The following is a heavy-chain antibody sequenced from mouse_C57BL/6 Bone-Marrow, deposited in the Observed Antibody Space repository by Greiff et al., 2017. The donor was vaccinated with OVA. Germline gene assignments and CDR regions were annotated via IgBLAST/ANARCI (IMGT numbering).Heavy chain of an antibody. CDR3: ARQRLGAY. V-gene: IGHV5-6*01. CDR2: ISSGGSYT. D-gene: IGHD2-4*01. Sequence: EVQVVESGGDLVKPGGSLKLSCAASGFTFSSYGMSWVRQTPDKRLEWVATISSGGSYTYYPDSVKGRFTISRDNAKNTLYLQMSSLKSEDTAMYYCARQRLGAYWGQGTLVTVSA. CDR1: GFTFSSYG. J-gene: IGHJ3*01.